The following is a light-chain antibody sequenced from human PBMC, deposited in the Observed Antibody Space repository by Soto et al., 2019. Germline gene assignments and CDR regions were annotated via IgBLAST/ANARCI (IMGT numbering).Light chain of an antibody. V-gene: IGLV4-69*01. CDR2: LNSDGSH. J-gene: IGLJ3*02. CDR1: SGHSSYA. CDR3: QTWGTGPWV. Sequence: VLTQSPSASASLGASVKRTCTLSSGHSSYAIAWHQQQPEKGPRYLMKLNSDGSHSKGDGIPDRFSGSSSGAERYLTISSLQSEDEADYYCQTWGTGPWVFGGGTKLTVL.